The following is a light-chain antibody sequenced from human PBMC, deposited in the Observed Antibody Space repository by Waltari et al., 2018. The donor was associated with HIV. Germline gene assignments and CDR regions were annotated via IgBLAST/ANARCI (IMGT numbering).Light chain of an antibody. CDR2: AAS. CDR1: QSISSY. J-gene: IGKJ2*01. CDR3: QQSYRTPYT. V-gene: IGKV1-39*01. Sequence: DIQMTQSPSSLSAFVGDRVTITCRARQSISSYLNWYQQKPGKAPKLLIYAASTLQRWVPSRFSGSGSGTDFTLTISSLQPEDFATYCCQQSYRTPYTFGQGTELEIK.